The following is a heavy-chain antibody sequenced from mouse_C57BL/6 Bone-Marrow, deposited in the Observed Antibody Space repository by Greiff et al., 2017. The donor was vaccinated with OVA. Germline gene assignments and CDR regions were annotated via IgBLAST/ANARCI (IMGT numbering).Heavy chain of an antibody. CDR2: ISNLAYSI. CDR1: GFTFSDYG. J-gene: IGHJ4*01. D-gene: IGHD1-1*01. V-gene: IGHV5-15*01. Sequence: EVKRQESVGGLLHPLWTLKLSCAASGFTFSDYGMAWVRQAPRKGPEWVAFISNLAYSIYYADTVTGRFTISRENAKNTLYLEMSSLRSEDTAMYYCARQGSNYAMDYWGQGTSVTVSS. CDR3: ARQGSNYAMDY.